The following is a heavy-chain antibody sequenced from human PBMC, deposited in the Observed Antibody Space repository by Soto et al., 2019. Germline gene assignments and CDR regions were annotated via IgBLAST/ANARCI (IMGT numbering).Heavy chain of an antibody. CDR3: ARGGSSQWRRSPQYYMDV. CDR1: GYTFTSYY. CDR2: INPSGGST. D-gene: IGHD6-19*01. J-gene: IGHJ6*03. V-gene: IGHV1-46*03. Sequence: ASVKVSCKASGYTFTSYYMHWVRQAPGQGLEWMGIINPSGGSTSYAQKFQGRVTMTRDTSTSTVYMELSSLRSEDTAVYYCARGGSSQWRRSPQYYMDVWGKGTTVTVSS.